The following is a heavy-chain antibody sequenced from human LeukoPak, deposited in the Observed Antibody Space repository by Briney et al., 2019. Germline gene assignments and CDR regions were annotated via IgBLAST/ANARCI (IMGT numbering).Heavy chain of an antibody. Sequence: GGSLRLSCAASGFTFSSYAMNWVRQAPGKGLQWVSTIRATAGTTYYTDSVKGRFTISRDNSKNTVFLQMNSLRAEDTAVYYCAKGAYTRRYDYWGQGILVTVS. CDR3: AKGAYTRRYDY. CDR1: GFTFSSYA. CDR2: IRATAGTT. D-gene: IGHD2-2*01. J-gene: IGHJ4*02. V-gene: IGHV3-23*01.